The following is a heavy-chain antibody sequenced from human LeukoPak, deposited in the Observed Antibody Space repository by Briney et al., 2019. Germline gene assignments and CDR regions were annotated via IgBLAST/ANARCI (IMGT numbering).Heavy chain of an antibody. V-gene: IGHV4-31*03. CDR3: ARDLSVISAKGSAFDI. CDR2: IYYSGST. J-gene: IGHJ3*02. D-gene: IGHD4-11*01. Sequence: SETLSLTCTVSGGSNSSGGYYWSWIRQHPGKGLEWIGYIYYSGSTYYNPSLKSRVTISVDTSKNQFSLKLSSVTAADTAVYYCARDLSVISAKGSAFDIWGQGTMVTVPS. CDR1: GGSNSSGGYY.